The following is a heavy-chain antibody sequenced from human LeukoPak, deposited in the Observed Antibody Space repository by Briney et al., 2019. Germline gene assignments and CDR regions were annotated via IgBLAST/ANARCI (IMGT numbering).Heavy chain of an antibody. V-gene: IGHV4-31*03. CDR3: ARDGRRYSSSWYYFDY. J-gene: IGHJ4*02. D-gene: IGHD6-13*01. CDR2: LYYSGST. Sequence: PSQTLSLTCTVSGGSISSGGYYWSWIRQHPGKGLEWIGYLYYSGSTYYNPSLKSRVTISVDTSKNQFSLKLSSLTAADTAVYYCARDGRRYSSSWYYFDYWGQGTLVAVSS. CDR1: GGSISSGGYY.